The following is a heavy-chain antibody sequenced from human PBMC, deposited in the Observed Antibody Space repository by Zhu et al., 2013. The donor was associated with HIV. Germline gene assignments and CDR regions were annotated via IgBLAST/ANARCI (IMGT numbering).Heavy chain of an antibody. CDR3: ARVTVHNSGWYSSRAFDI. CDR1: GGSISSSSYY. CDR2: IYYSGST. J-gene: IGHJ3*02. Sequence: QVQLQESGPGLVKPSETLSLTCTVSGGSISSSSYYWGWIRQPPGKGLEWIGSIYYSGSTYYNPSLKSRVTISVDTSKNQFSLRLSSVTAADTAVYYCARVTVHNSGWYSSRAFDIWGQGTVVTVSS. V-gene: IGHV4-39*07. D-gene: IGHD6-19*01.